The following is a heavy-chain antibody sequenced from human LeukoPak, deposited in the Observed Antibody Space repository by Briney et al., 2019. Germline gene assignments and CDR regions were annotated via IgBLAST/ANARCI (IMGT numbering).Heavy chain of an antibody. CDR1: GGSISSYY. Sequence: SETLSLTCTVSGGSISSYYWSWIRQPPGKGLEWIGYIYYSGSTNYNPSLKSRVTIPVDTSKNQFSLKLSSVTAADTAVYYCARVIYGRVYWGQGTLVTVSS. V-gene: IGHV4-59*01. CDR2: IYYSGST. CDR3: ARVIYGRVY. D-gene: IGHD3-10*02. J-gene: IGHJ4*02.